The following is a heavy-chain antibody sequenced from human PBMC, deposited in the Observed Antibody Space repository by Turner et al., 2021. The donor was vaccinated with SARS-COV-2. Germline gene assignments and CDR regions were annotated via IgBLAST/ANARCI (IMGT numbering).Heavy chain of an antibody. D-gene: IGHD3-10*01. CDR3: VRGFDS. CDR2: INQNGKKI. V-gene: IGHV3-7*01. J-gene: IGHJ4*02. Sequence: EEQLVESGGELVQTAGSPRLSCRDSDSSFSMFWMTWFRQGPGRGLEWVASINQNGKKIYHSDSVRGRFTVSRSNAGNSLCLRMNSLGVNDTAMYYCVRGFDSWGQGTLVTVSS. CDR1: DSSFSMFW.